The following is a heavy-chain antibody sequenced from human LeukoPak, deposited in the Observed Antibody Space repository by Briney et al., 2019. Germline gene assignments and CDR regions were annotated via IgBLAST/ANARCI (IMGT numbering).Heavy chain of an antibody. V-gene: IGHV3-7*01. J-gene: IGHJ1*01. Sequence: QTGGSLRLSCAASGFTFSSYWMSWVRQAPGKGLEWAANIKQDGSEKHYVDSVKGRFTISRDNAKNSLYLQMNSLRAEDTAVYYCARADGVGVVTPYFQHWGQGTLVTVSS. D-gene: IGHD4-23*01. CDR2: IKQDGSEK. CDR1: GFTFSSYW. CDR3: ARADGVGVVTPYFQH.